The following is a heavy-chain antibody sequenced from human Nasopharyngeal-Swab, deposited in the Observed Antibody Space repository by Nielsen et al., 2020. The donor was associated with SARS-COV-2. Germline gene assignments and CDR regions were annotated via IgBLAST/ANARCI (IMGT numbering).Heavy chain of an antibody. Sequence: GGSLRLSCAASGFTFSSHAMHWVRQAPGKGLEWAALISYDGSNKYYADSVKGRFTISRDNSKNTLYLQMNSLRAEDTAVYYCARAFGGGYYYGMYVWGQGTTVTVSS. CDR3: ARAFGGGYYYGMYV. CDR1: GFTFSSHA. D-gene: IGHD3-10*01. V-gene: IGHV3-30*04. J-gene: IGHJ6*02. CDR2: ISYDGSNK.